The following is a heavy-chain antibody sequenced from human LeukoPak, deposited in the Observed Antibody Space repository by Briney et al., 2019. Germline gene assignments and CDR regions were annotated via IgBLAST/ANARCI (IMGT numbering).Heavy chain of an antibody. V-gene: IGHV3-21*01. Sequence: AGGSLRLSCAASGFNFSSYSMNWVRQAPGKGLEWVSSISSTSSYIYYADSVKGRFTIYRDNAKNSLFLQMNSLRAEDTAVYYCARELMGLTMIVVVNPIDYWGQGTLVTVSS. D-gene: IGHD3-22*01. J-gene: IGHJ4*02. CDR2: ISSTSSYI. CDR3: ARELMGLTMIVVVNPIDY. CDR1: GFNFSSYS.